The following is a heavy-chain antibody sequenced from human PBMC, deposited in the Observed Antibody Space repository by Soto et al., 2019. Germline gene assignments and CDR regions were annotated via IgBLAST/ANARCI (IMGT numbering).Heavy chain of an antibody. CDR3: AKRDVPHSTSNAYFYDH. J-gene: IGHJ4*02. CDR2: ISVSVGST. D-gene: IGHD2-21*02. Sequence: GGSLRLSCGVSGFPFAPSTMSWVRQAPGKGLEWVSTISVSVGSTYSADSVQGRFTVASDISDNPLFLRMTSLTADDTAVYFCAKRDVPHSTSNAYFYDHWGRGGLVTVSS. V-gene: IGHV3-23*01. CDR1: GFPFAPST.